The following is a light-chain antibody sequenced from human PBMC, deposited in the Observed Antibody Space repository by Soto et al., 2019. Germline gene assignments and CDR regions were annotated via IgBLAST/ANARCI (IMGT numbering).Light chain of an antibody. J-gene: IGKJ4*01. V-gene: IGKV3-20*01. CDR1: QSVNSKY. CDR2: GAS. CDR3: QQYGNSLLT. Sequence: EIVLTQSPGTLSLSPGESATLSCRASQSVNSKYLAWYQQKPGQAPRLLIYGASRRATGIPYRFSGSESGTDFTLTITRLEPEDFGVYYCQQYGNSLLTCGRGTKVEIK.